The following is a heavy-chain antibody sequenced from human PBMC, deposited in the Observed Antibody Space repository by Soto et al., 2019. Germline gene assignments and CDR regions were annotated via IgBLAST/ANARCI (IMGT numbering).Heavy chain of an antibody. D-gene: IGHD6-13*01. CDR2: VYYSGST. CDR1: GGSISNYY. Sequence: SETLSLTCTVSGGSISNYYWSWIRQPPGKGLEWVGYVYYSGSTNYNPSLKSRVTISVDTSKNQFSLRLSSVTAADTAVYFCARGVGPRIAAAQNLWGQGTLVTVSS. V-gene: IGHV4-59*01. J-gene: IGHJ4*02. CDR3: ARGVGPRIAAAQNL.